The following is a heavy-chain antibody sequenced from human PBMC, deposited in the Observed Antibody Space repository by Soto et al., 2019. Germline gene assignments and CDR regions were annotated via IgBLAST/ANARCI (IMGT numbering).Heavy chain of an antibody. CDR3: ARKYLPYYGSGGPYGMDV. CDR1: GYSFTTYG. V-gene: IGHV1-18*01. CDR2: ISGYNGDT. J-gene: IGHJ6*02. D-gene: IGHD3-10*01. Sequence: ASVKVSCKASGYSFTTYGISWVRQAPGQGLEWMGWISGYNGDTNNAQKFQDRVTMTIDRSTTTAYLELRSLTSDDTAVYYCARKYLPYYGSGGPYGMDVWGQGTTVTVSS.